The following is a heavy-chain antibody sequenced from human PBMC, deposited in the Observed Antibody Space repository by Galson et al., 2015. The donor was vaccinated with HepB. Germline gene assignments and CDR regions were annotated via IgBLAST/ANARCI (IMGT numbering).Heavy chain of an antibody. CDR1: GYTFTSYA. CDR2: INTNTGNP. CDR3: AGGEYQLPSGAFDI. V-gene: IGHV7-4-1*02. J-gene: IGHJ3*02. D-gene: IGHD2-2*01. Sequence: VKVSCKASGYTFTSYAMNWVRQAPGQGLEWMGWINTNTGNPTYAQGFTGRFVFSLDTSVSTAYLQISSLKAEDTAVYYCAGGEYQLPSGAFDIWGQGTMVTVSS.